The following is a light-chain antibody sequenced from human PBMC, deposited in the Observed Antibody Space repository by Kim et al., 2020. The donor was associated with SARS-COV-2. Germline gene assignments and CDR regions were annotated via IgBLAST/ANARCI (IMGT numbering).Light chain of an antibody. CDR1: QSVSSSH. V-gene: IGKV3-20*01. J-gene: IGKJ2*01. CDR2: TAS. Sequence: LSPGERATLSCRASQSVSSSHLALYQQKPGQAPRLLIYTASIRAAGVADRFTGSGSGTDFTLTISRLEPEDSAVYYCQQYDTSSYTFGPGTKLEI. CDR3: QQYDTSSYT.